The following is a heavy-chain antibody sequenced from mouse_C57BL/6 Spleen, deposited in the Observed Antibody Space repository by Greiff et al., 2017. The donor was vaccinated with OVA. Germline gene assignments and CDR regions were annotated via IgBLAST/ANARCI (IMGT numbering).Heavy chain of an antibody. Sequence: EVQVVESEGGLVQPGSSMKLSCTASGFTFSDYYMAWVRHVPEKGLEWVANINYDGSSTYYLDSLKSRFIISRDNAKNILYLQMSSLKSEDTATYYCARDYYGNYAMDYWGQGTSVTVSS. CDR1: GFTFSDYY. CDR3: ARDYYGNYAMDY. J-gene: IGHJ4*01. D-gene: IGHD1-1*01. CDR2: INYDGSST. V-gene: IGHV5-16*01.